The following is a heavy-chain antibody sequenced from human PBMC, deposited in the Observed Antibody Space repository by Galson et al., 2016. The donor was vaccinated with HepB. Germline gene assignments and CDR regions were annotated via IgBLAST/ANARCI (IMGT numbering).Heavy chain of an antibody. Sequence: SLRLSCAASGFTFSSYAMSWVRQAPGKGLEWVSVFSGGGGGTYYADSVKGRFTISRHNSNNTLHLLMNSLRAEDTAVDYCAKHLGAYYYAMDVWGQGPTVTVSS. CDR3: AKHLGAYYYAMDV. J-gene: IGHJ6*02. CDR2: FSGGGGGT. CDR1: GFTFSSYA. V-gene: IGHV3-23*01.